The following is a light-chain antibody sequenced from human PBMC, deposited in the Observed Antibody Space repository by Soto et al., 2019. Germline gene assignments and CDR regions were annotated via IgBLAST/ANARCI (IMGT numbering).Light chain of an antibody. V-gene: IGLV1-36*01. CDR2: YND. Sequence: QSVLTQSPSVSGAPRQSVNISCSGTNSNIGSNAVHWYQQLPGKAPKLLMYYNDMLPSWVSDRFSGSKSGTSASLAISGLQSEDEGDYSCATWDDRLTAWVFGGGTKLTVL. CDR1: NSNIGSNA. J-gene: IGLJ3*02. CDR3: ATWDDRLTAWV.